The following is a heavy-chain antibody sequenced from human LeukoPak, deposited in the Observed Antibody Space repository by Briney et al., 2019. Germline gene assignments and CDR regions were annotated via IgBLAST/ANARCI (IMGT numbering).Heavy chain of an antibody. CDR1: GDSVSSNSAA. CDR3: ARETLTWTNWFDP. J-gene: IGHJ5*02. V-gene: IGHV6-1*01. CDR2: TYYRSKWYN. Sequence: SQTLSLTCAISGDSVSSNSAAWNWIRHSPSRGLEWLGRTYYRSKWYNDYAVSVKSRITINPDTSKNQFSLQLNSVTPEDTAVYYCARETLTWTNWFDPWGQGTLVTVSS. D-gene: IGHD5-12*01.